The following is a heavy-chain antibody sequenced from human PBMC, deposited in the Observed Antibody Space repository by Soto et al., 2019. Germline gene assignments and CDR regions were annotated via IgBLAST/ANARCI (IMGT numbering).Heavy chain of an antibody. CDR2: IHYSGST. J-gene: IGHJ4*02. Sequence: PSETLSLTCTVSGGSINNNYWPWIRQSSEKGLEWIGQIHYSGSTNYNPSLKSRVTISVDTSKNQFSLILTSVTASDTAVYYCARVGRAWYGVFDWGQGTLVTVSS. CDR3: ARVGRAWYGVFD. D-gene: IGHD6-19*01. V-gene: IGHV4-59*01. CDR1: GGSINNNY.